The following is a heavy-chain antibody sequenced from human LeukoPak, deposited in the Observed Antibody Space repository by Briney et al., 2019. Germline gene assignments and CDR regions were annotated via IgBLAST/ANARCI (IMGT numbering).Heavy chain of an antibody. CDR1: GFTFSSYG. V-gene: IGHV3-23*01. D-gene: IGHD3-10*01. CDR3: AKALGEYRGSPWNAFDI. CDR2: ISSSGCYT. Sequence: GGSLRLSCAASGFTFSSYGMHWVRQATGKGLEWVSNISSSGCYTYYADSVKGRFTLSRDNSKNTLYPQMNSLRPEDTAVYYCAKALGEYRGSPWNAFDIWGQGTMVTVSS. J-gene: IGHJ3*02.